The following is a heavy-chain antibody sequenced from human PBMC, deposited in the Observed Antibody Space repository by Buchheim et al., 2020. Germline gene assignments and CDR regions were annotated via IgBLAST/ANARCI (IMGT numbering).Heavy chain of an antibody. CDR2: MNPNSGNT. J-gene: IGHJ4*02. Sequence: QVQLVQSGAEVKKPGDSVKVSCKASGYTFASYYMHWVRQAPGQGLEWMGWMNPNSGNTGYAQKFQGRVTMTRNTSISTAYMELSSLRSEDTAVYYCARTARVRYNWNYEGYWGQGTL. CDR3: ARTARVRYNWNYEGY. D-gene: IGHD1-7*01. CDR1: GYTFASYY. V-gene: IGHV1-8*02.